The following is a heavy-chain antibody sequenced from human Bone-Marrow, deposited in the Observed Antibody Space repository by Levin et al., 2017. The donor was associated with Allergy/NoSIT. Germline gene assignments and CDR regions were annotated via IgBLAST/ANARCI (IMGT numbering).Heavy chain of an antibody. J-gene: IGHJ6*02. V-gene: IGHV3-23*01. CDR3: AKASCGGGCYYSMDA. CDR2: ISGGGDTT. Sequence: PGGSLRLSCRASGFTFSSHVMTWVRQAPGKGLEWVAGISGGGDTTYYADSVKGRFTISRDNSRNTLYLQMNGLRAEDTAAYYCAKASCGGGCYYSMDAWGQGTTVIVSS. CDR1: GFTFSSHV. D-gene: IGHD2-21*01.